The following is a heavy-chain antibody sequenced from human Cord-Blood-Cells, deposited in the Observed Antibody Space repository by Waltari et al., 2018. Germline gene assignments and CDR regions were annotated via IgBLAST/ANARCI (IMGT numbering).Heavy chain of an antibody. J-gene: IGHJ3*02. Sequence: QVQLVQSGAEVKKPGASVKVSCKASGYTFTSYAMPWVRQAPGQRLEWMGWINAGNGNTKYSQKFQGRVTITRDTSASTAYMELSSLRSEDTAVYYCARGVVMGAFDIWGQGTMVTVSS. V-gene: IGHV1-3*01. CDR1: GYTFTSYA. D-gene: IGHD3-3*01. CDR2: INAGNGNT. CDR3: ARGVVMGAFDI.